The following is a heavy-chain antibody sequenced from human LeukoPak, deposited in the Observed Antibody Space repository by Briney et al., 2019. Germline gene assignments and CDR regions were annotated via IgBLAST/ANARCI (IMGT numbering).Heavy chain of an antibody. D-gene: IGHD2-2*02. CDR1: GYSISSGYY. Sequence: SETLSLTCTVSGYSISSGYYWGWIRQPPGKGLEWIGSIYHSGSTYYNPSLKSRVTISVDTSENQFSLKLSSVTAADTAVYYCARVYHGGGLFDYWGQGTLVTVSS. V-gene: IGHV4-38-2*02. J-gene: IGHJ4*02. CDR2: IYHSGST. CDR3: ARVYHGGGLFDY.